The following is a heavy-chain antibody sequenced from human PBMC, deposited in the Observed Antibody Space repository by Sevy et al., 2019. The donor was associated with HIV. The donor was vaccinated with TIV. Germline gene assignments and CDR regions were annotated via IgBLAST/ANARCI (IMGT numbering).Heavy chain of an antibody. CDR2: ISSSSSYI. CDR3: ARPLSYSSSWYDYYYGVDV. J-gene: IGHJ6*02. Sequence: GGYLRLSCAASGFTFSSYSMNWVRQAPGKGLEWVSSISSSSSYIYYADSVKGRFTISRDNAKNSLYLQMNSLRAEDTAVYYCARPLSYSSSWYDYYYGVDVWGQGTTVIVSS. CDR1: GFTFSSYS. V-gene: IGHV3-21*01. D-gene: IGHD6-13*01.